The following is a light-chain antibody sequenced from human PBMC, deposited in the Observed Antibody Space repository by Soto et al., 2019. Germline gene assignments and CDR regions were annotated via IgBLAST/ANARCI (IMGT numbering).Light chain of an antibody. Sequence: EIVMTQSPATLSVSPGETATLSCRASQSISIGLAWYQQKPGQAPRLLIYDAYNRATGIPPRFSGSGSGTDFTLTISSLEPEDSAVYYCQQRHMWPITFGQGTKVDIK. J-gene: IGKJ1*01. CDR3: QQRHMWPIT. CDR2: DAY. V-gene: IGKV3-11*01. CDR1: QSISIG.